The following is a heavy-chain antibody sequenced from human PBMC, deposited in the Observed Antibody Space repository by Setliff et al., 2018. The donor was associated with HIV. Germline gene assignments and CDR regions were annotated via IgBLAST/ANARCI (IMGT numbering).Heavy chain of an antibody. CDR2: IFWDDDE. D-gene: IGHD6-25*01. J-gene: IGHJ4*02. Sequence: SGPTLVNPTQTLTLTCTFSGFSLSTSGVGVAWIRQPPGKALEWLALIFWDDDERYSPSLKSRLTITKDTSKNQVVLTMTNMDHVDTATYYCAHSRTLAAFPDYWGQGTLVTVSS. CDR3: AHSRTLAAFPDY. CDR1: GFSLSTSGVG. V-gene: IGHV2-5*02.